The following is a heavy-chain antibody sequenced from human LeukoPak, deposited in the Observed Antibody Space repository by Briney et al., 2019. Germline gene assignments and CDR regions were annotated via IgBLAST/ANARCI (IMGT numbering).Heavy chain of an antibody. CDR2: ISAYNGNT. D-gene: IGHD3-10*01. CDR1: GYTFTSYG. J-gene: IGHJ4*02. V-gene: IGHV1-18*01. Sequence: VASVTVSCKASGYTFTSYGISWVRQAPGQGLEWMGWISAYNGNTNYAQKLQGRVTMTTDTSTSTACMELRSLRSDDTAVYYCARESLTMVRGVMVNWGQGTLVTVSS. CDR3: ARESLTMVRGVMVN.